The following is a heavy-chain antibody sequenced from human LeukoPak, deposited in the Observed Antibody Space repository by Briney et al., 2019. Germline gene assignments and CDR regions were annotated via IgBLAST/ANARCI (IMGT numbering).Heavy chain of an antibody. D-gene: IGHD3-3*01. V-gene: IGHV3-30*02. Sequence: GGSLRLSCAASGFTFSSYGMHWVRQAPGKGLEWVAFIRYDGSNKYYADSVKGRFTISRDNSKNTLYLQMNSLRAEDTAVYYCAKAGSEDDFRSGYPYYFDYWGQGTLVTVSS. CDR3: AKAGSEDDFRSGYPYYFDY. CDR1: GFTFSSYG. J-gene: IGHJ4*02. CDR2: IRYDGSNK.